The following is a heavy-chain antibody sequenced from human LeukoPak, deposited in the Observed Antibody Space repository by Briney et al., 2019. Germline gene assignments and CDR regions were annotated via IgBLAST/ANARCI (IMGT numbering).Heavy chain of an antibody. CDR1: GFTFSSYA. V-gene: IGHV3-23*01. CDR2: ISGSGGST. Sequence: GGSLRLCCAASGFTFSSYAMSWVRQAPGKGLEWVSAISGSGGSTYYADSVKGRFTISRDNSKNTLYLQMNSLRAEDTAVYYCAKVEWFGELLYRRPFDYWGQGTLVTVSS. J-gene: IGHJ4*02. D-gene: IGHD3-10*01. CDR3: AKVEWFGELLYRRPFDY.